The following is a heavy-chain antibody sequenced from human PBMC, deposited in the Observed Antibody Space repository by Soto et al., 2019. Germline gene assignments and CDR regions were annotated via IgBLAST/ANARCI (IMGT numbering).Heavy chain of an antibody. CDR2: INPNSGGT. D-gene: IGHD2-15*01. Sequence: ASVKVSCKASGYTFTGYYMHWVRQAPGQGLEWMGWINPNSGGTNYAQKFQGWVTMTRDTSISTAYMELSRLRSYDTAVYYCARAPRYCSGGSCYSMLSYWFDPWGQGTLATVSS. CDR1: GYTFTGYY. CDR3: ARAPRYCSGGSCYSMLSYWFDP. J-gene: IGHJ5*02. V-gene: IGHV1-2*04.